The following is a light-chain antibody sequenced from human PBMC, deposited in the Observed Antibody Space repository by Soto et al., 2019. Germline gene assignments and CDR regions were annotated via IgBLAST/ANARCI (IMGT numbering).Light chain of an antibody. Sequence: QSALTQPRSVSGSPGQSVTISCTGTTTDVGGYNYVSWYQQHPGKTPNLMIYDVSKRPSGVPDRFSGSKSGNTASLTISGLQADDEDDYYCCSYAGSHLYVFGTGTKLTVL. J-gene: IGLJ1*01. CDR3: CSYAGSHLYV. V-gene: IGLV2-11*01. CDR2: DVS. CDR1: TTDVGGYNY.